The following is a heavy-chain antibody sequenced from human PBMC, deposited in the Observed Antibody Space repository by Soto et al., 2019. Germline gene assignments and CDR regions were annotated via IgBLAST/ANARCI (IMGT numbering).Heavy chain of an antibody. V-gene: IGHV1-58*01. CDR2: IVVGSGNT. J-gene: IGHJ4*01. Sequence: SVKVSCKASGFTFTSSAVQWVRQARGQRLEWIGWIVVGSGNTNYAQKFQERVTITRDMSTSTAYMELSSLRSEDTALYYCAKDIREYSSGWTYFDYWGHGTLVTVSS. CDR3: AKDIREYSSGWTYFDY. CDR1: GFTFTSSA. D-gene: IGHD6-19*01.